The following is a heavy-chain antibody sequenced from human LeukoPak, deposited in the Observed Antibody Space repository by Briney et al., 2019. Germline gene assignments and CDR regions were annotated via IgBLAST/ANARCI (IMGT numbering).Heavy chain of an antibody. J-gene: IGHJ1*01. D-gene: IGHD2-2*01. CDR2: IYYSWST. V-gene: IGHV4-39*01. Sequence: SETLSLTCTVSGGSVSSNKYYWVWIRQPPGQGLEWIGSIYYSWSTYYNPSLKSRVTISVDTSKNQFSLKLSSVIAADTAVYYCAYQLQPVHTWVPHCSEGTLVSVSS. CDR1: GGSVSSNKYY. CDR3: AYQLQPVHTWVPH.